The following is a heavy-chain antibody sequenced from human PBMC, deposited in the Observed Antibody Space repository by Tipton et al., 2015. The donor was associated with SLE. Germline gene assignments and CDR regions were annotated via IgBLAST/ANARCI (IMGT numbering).Heavy chain of an antibody. J-gene: IGHJ4*02. Sequence: TLSLTCTVSGGSISSNIYYWAWIRQPPGKGLEWLGEINYSGSTSENSSLKSRLSMSADTSKNQFSLSLTSVTAADTALYYCARHNRGSRGGRPGRIDSWGQGTQVTVSS. D-gene: IGHD2-15*01. CDR2: INYSGST. CDR1: GGSISSNIYY. CDR3: ARHNRGSRGGRPGRIDS. V-gene: IGHV4-39*07.